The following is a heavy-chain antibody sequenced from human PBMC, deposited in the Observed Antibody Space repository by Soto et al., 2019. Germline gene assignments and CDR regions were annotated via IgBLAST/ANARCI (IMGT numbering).Heavy chain of an antibody. J-gene: IGHJ4*02. CDR1: GDSFSSNIVA. CDR3: ARERGIAAAGDFDY. Sequence: HTLSLTCAISGDSFSSNIVAWDWIRQSPSRGLEWLGRTYYRSKWYNDYAVSVKSRITINPDTSKNQFSLQLNSVTPEDTAVYYCARERGIAAAGDFDYWGQGTLVTVSS. CDR2: TYYRSKWYN. D-gene: IGHD6-13*01. V-gene: IGHV6-1*01.